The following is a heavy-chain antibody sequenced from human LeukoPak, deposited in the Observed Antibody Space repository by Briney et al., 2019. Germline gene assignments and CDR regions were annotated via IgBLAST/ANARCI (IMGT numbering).Heavy chain of an antibody. V-gene: IGHV4-30-4*01. J-gene: IGHJ6*02. D-gene: IGHD3-16*01. CDR3: ARGLYASHYYYYGMDV. CDR1: GGSISSGDYY. CDR2: MYYSGST. Sequence: SQTLSLTCTVSGGSISSGDYYWSWIRQPPGKGLEWIGYMYYSGSTYYNPSLKSRVTISVDTSKNQFSLKLSSVTAADTAVYYCARGLYASHYYYYGMDVWGQGTTVTVSS.